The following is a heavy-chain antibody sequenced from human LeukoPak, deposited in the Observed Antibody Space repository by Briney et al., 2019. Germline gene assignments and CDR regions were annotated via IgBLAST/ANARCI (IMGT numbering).Heavy chain of an antibody. CDR1: GYSFTSYY. J-gene: IGHJ4*02. Sequence: GASVKVSCKASGYSFTSYYMHWVRQAPGQGLEWIGIINPSGKSTIYAQRFQGRVTMNRDTSTSTVYMELSSLRSEDTAMYYCARDRTSGTYYFDFWGQGTLVTVSS. V-gene: IGHV1-46*01. D-gene: IGHD3-10*01. CDR2: INPSGKST. CDR3: ARDRTSGTYYFDF.